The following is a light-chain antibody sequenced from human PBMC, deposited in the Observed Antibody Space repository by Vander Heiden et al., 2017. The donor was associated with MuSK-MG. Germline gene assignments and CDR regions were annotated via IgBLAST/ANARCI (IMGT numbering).Light chain of an antibody. CDR2: LGS. CDR1: QSLLHSNGYNY. V-gene: IGKV2-28*01. CDR3: RQALQTPQT. Sequence: IVMTKSPLSLPVTPGEPASITCSSRQSLLHSNGYNYLDRYLQKPGQSPQLLIYLGSNPVSAVPDRLRGSGSRTDFTLKISSVEAEHVGVYYSRQALQTPQTFGQGTRLEIK. J-gene: IGKJ5*01.